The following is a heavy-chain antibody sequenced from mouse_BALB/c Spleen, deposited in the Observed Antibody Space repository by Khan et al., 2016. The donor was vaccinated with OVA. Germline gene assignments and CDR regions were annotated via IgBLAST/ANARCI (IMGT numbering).Heavy chain of an antibody. D-gene: IGHD1-2*01. J-gene: IGHJ3*01. CDR1: GYTFTDFN. CDR3: ARSGYGSFAY. CDR2: IFPNTGGT. Sequence: VQLKQSGPELVKPGASVRISCKTSGYTFTDFNLDWVKQSHGKSLEWIGYIFPNTGGTGYNQKFKTKATLTVDSSSSTAYMELRSLTSEDSAVYYGARSGYGSFAYWGQGTLVTVSS. V-gene: IGHV1S29*02.